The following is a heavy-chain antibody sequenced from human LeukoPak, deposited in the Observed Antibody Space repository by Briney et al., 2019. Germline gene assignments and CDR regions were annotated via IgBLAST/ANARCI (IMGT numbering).Heavy chain of an antibody. CDR2: ISGSGGST. V-gene: IGHV3-23*01. Sequence: PGGSLRLSCAASGFTFSSYAMSWVRQAPGKGLEWVSAISGSGGSTYYADSVKGWFTISRDNSKNTLYLQMNSLRAEDTAVYYCAKLIYGDYENYFDYWGQGTLVTVSS. J-gene: IGHJ4*02. D-gene: IGHD4-17*01. CDR3: AKLIYGDYENYFDY. CDR1: GFTFSSYA.